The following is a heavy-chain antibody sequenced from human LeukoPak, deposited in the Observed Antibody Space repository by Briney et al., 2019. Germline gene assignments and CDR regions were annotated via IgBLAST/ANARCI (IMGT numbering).Heavy chain of an antibody. V-gene: IGHV3-21*01. CDR3: AGSQGTTVYFDY. Sequence: PGGSLRLSCAASGFTFSSYSMNWVRQAPGKGLEWVSSISSSSSYIYYADSVKGRFTISRYNAKNSLYLQMNSLRAEDTAVYYCAGSQGTTVYFDYWGQGTLVTVSS. CDR1: GFTFSSYS. D-gene: IGHD4-17*01. CDR2: ISSSSSYI. J-gene: IGHJ4*02.